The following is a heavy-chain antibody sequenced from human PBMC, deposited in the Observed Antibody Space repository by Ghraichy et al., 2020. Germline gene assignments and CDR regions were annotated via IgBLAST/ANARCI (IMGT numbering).Heavy chain of an antibody. V-gene: IGHV1-69*13. CDR3: ARVPAARVYYYYYGMDV. J-gene: IGHJ6*02. Sequence: SVKVSCKASGGTFSSYAISWVRQAPGQGLEWMGGIIPIFGTANYAQKFQGRVTITADESTSTAYMELSSLRSEDTAVYYCARVPAARVYYYYYGMDVWGQGTTVTVSS. CDR2: IIPIFGTA. CDR1: GGTFSSYA. D-gene: IGHD2-2*01.